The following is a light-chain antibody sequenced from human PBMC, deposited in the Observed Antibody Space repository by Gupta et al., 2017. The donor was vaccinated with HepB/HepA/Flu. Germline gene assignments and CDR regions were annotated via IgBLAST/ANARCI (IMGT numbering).Light chain of an antibody. V-gene: IGLV2-11*01. CDR2: DVS. Sequence: QSALPQPRSVSGSPGQSVTISCTGTNSDVGGYNYVSWYQQHPGKAPKLMIYDVSKRPSGVPDRFSGSKYGNTASLTISGLQAEDEADYYCCSYAGSYTYVVFGGGTKLTVL. CDR3: CSYAGSYTYVV. CDR1: NSDVGGYNY. J-gene: IGLJ2*01.